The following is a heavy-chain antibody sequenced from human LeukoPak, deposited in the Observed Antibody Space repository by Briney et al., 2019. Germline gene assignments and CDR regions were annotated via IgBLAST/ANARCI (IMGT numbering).Heavy chain of an antibody. Sequence: EASVKVSCKASGYTFTGYYMHWVRQAPGQGPEWMGRINPNSGGTNYAQKFQGRATMTRDTSISTAYMELSRLRSDDTAVYYCARILTGYYPGSYYYYGMDVWGQGTTVTVSS. CDR1: GYTFTGYY. J-gene: IGHJ6*02. CDR2: INPNSGGT. D-gene: IGHD3-9*01. CDR3: ARILTGYYPGSYYYYGMDV. V-gene: IGHV1-2*06.